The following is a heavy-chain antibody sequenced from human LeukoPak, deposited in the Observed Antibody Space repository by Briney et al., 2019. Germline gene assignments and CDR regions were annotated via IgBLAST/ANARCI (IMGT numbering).Heavy chain of an antibody. J-gene: IGHJ4*01. CDR3: ARGRNGFFDY. Sequence: GGSLRLSCAASGFTFSTSWMHWVRQAPGKGLVWVSQINSDGGRTRYADSVKGRLTISRDNAKNTVYLPMNSLTTDDTAMYYCARGRNGFFDYWGHGTLVTVSS. CDR1: GFTFSTSW. D-gene: IGHD5-24*01. V-gene: IGHV3-74*01. CDR2: INSDGGRT.